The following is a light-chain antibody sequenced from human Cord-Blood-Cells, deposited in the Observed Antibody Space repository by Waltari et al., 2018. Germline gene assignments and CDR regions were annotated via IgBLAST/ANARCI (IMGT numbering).Light chain of an antibody. J-gene: IGLJ3*02. CDR3: QVWDSSSDHRV. CDR1: NIGSKS. Sequence: SYVLTQPPSVSVAPGKTARITCGGNNIGSKSVHWYQEKPDQAPVLVIYYDSDRPSGIPERFSGSNSGNTATLTISRVEAGDEADYYCQVWDSSSDHRVFGGGNNLTVL. V-gene: IGLV3-21*04. CDR2: YDS.